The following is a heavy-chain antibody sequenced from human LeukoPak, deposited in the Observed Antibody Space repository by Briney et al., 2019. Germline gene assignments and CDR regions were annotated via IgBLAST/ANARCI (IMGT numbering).Heavy chain of an antibody. CDR3: AKDKGGGYGNDAFDI. D-gene: IGHD3-16*01. J-gene: IGHJ3*02. V-gene: IGHV3-30*18. CDR2: ISYDGTNQ. Sequence: GRSLRLSCAASGXTFSSYGIHWVRQAPGKGLEWVVVISYDGTNQYYADSVKGRFTISRDNSKNTLYLQMNRLKAEDTAVYYCAKDKGGGYGNDAFDIWGRGTMVTVSS. CDR1: GXTFSSYG.